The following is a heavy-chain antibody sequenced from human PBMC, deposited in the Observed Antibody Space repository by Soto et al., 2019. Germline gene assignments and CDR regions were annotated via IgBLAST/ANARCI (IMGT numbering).Heavy chain of an antibody. J-gene: IGHJ6*03. D-gene: IGHD3-16*01. Sequence: GASVKVSCKASGGTFSSYAISWVRQAPGQGLEWMGGMIPISGKAGYAQKFQGRVTMTRNTSISTAYMELSSLRSEDTAVYYCARVGVDSDDYYYMDVWGKGTTVTV. CDR3: ARVGVDSDDYYYMDV. CDR1: GGTFSSYA. CDR2: MIPISGKA. V-gene: IGHV1-8*02.